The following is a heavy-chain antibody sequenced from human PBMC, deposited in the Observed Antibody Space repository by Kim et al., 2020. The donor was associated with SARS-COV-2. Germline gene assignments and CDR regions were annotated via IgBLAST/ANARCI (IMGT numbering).Heavy chain of an antibody. J-gene: IGHJ5*02. CDR3: AGPYYWRLDP. V-gene: IGHV3-7*03. Sequence: GGSLRLSCEASGFMFSHYWMAWVRQAPGKGLEWVADIKEDGSEKYYVDGVKDRFTISRDNGKNSVYLQMTSLRVEDTAVYYCAGPYYWRLDPWGQGSPV. D-gene: IGHD2-8*01. CDR1: GFMFSHYW. CDR2: IKEDGSEK.